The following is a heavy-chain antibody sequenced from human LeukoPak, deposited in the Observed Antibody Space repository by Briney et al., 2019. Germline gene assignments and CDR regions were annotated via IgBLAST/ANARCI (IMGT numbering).Heavy chain of an antibody. CDR1: GGSISSYY. CDR3: ARGSRITIFGVARDWFDP. V-gene: IGHV4-4*07. D-gene: IGHD3-3*01. Sequence: PSETLSLTCTVSGGSISSYYWSWLRQPAGKGLEWIGRIYTSGSTNYNPSLKSRVTMSVDTSKNQFSLKLSSVTAADTAVYYCARGSRITIFGVARDWFDPWGQGTLVTVSS. CDR2: IYTSGST. J-gene: IGHJ5*02.